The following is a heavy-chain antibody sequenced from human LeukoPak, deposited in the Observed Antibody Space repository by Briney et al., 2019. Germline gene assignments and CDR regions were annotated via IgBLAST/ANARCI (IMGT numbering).Heavy chain of an antibody. J-gene: IGHJ3*02. D-gene: IGHD2-2*01. V-gene: IGHV1-2*04. Sequence: ASVKVSCTASGYTFTGYYMHWVRQAPGQGLEWMGWINPNSGGTNYAQKFQGWVTMTRDTSISTAYMELSRLRSDDTAVYYCARGVLPAAMRGVGDAFDIWGQGTMVTVSS. CDR1: GYTFTGYY. CDR2: INPNSGGT. CDR3: ARGVLPAAMRGVGDAFDI.